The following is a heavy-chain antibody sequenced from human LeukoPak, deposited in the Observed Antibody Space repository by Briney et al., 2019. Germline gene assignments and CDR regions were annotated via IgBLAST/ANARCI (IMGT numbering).Heavy chain of an antibody. J-gene: IGHJ6*02. CDR1: GFTFSIYS. D-gene: IGHD1-26*01. Sequence: GGSLRLSCAASGFTFSIYSMIWARQAPGKGLEWVSSFSSSSSYIYYADSVKGRFTISRDNAKNSLYLQMNSLRAEDTAVDYCARVRRFGGGAVPDYAMDVWGQGTTVTVSS. V-gene: IGHV3-21*01. CDR2: FSSSSSYI. CDR3: ARVRRFGGGAVPDYAMDV.